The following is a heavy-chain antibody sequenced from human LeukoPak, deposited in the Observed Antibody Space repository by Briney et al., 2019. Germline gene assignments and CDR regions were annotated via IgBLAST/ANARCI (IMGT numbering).Heavy chain of an antibody. CDR2: INSDGSST. J-gene: IGHJ4*02. V-gene: IGHV3-74*01. CDR3: ARDQGDGYNHFDY. CDR1: GFTFSSYW. Sequence: GGSLRLSCAASGFTFSSYWMHWVRQAPGKGLVGVSRINSDGSSTSYADSVKGRFTTSRDNAKNTLYLQMNSLRTEDTAVYYCARDQGDGYNHFDYWGQGTLVTVSS. D-gene: IGHD5-24*01.